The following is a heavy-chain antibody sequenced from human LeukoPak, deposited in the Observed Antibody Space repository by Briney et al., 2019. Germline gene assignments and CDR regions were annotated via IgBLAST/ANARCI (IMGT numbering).Heavy chain of an antibody. V-gene: IGHV4-34*01. CDR2: INHSGST. J-gene: IGHJ5*02. D-gene: IGHD6-19*01. CDR1: GGSFSGYY. CDR3: AGGWTSSGWYAAPSFDP. Sequence: PSETLSLTCAVYGGSFSGYYWSWIRQPPGKGLEWIGEINHSGSTNYNPSLKSRVTISVDTSKNQFSLKLSSVTAADTAVYYCAGGWTSSGWYAAPSFDPWGQGTLVTVSS.